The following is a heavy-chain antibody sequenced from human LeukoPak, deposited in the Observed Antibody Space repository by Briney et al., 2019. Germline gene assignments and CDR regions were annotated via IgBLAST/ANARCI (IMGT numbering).Heavy chain of an antibody. V-gene: IGHV4-59*08. CDR3: ARHRSVYYYDSSGYFNWFDP. J-gene: IGHJ5*02. CDR1: GGSISSYY. Sequence: PSETLSLTCTVSGGSISSYYWSWIRQPPGKGLEWIGYIYYSGSTNYNPSLKSRVTISVDTSKNQFSLKLSSVTAADTAVYYCARHRSVYYYDSSGYFNWFDPWGQGTLVTVSS. CDR2: IYYSGST. D-gene: IGHD3-22*01.